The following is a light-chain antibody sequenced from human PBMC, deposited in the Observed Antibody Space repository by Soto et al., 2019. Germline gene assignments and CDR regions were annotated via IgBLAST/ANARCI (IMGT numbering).Light chain of an antibody. CDR2: DAS. CDR3: QQYNSYLIT. Sequence: IQMTPSPSTLSAPAGDRVTITCRASQSISAWLAWYQQKPGKASKLLIYDASSLESGVPSRFSGSGSGTGFTLTISSLQPDDFATYYCQQYNSYLITFGQGTRLEIK. J-gene: IGKJ5*01. CDR1: QSISAW. V-gene: IGKV1-5*01.